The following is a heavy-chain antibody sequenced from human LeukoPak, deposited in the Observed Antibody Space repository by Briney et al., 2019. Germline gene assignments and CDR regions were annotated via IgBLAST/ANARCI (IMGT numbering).Heavy chain of an antibody. Sequence: GGSLRLSCAASGFTFSNHAMTWVRQAPGEGLEWVSSITGSGSNPYYADSVQGRFSISRDNSKNTLYLHVNSLRVEDTATYYCAKGPYSSTAGVDHWGQGTLVAVSS. D-gene: IGHD6-13*01. CDR3: AKGPYSSTAGVDH. V-gene: IGHV3-23*01. CDR2: ITGSGSNP. CDR1: GFTFSNHA. J-gene: IGHJ4*02.